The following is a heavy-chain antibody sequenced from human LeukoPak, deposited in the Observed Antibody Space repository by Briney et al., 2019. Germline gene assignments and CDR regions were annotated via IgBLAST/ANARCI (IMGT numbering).Heavy chain of an antibody. Sequence: GESLKISCKGSEYTFTNYWIGWVRQMPGKGPEWMGIIYPGDSDTRYSPSFRGQVTISVDKSISTAYLQWSSLKASDTAIYYCAGRGTGTTLAFDYWGQGTLVTVSS. V-gene: IGHV5-51*01. CDR2: IYPGDSDT. CDR1: EYTFTNYW. D-gene: IGHD1-1*01. CDR3: AGRGTGTTLAFDY. J-gene: IGHJ4*02.